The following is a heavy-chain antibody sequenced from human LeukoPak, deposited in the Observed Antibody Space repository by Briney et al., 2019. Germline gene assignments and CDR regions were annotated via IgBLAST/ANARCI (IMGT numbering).Heavy chain of an antibody. Sequence: GGSLRLSCAASGFTFSSYAMSWVRQAPGKGLEWVSAINGSGGSTYYADSVKGRFTISRDNSKNTLYLQMNSQRAEDTAVYYCAKDEEQWLPFDYWGQGTLVTVSS. CDR2: INGSGGST. CDR1: GFTFSSYA. CDR3: AKDEEQWLPFDY. J-gene: IGHJ4*02. D-gene: IGHD6-19*01. V-gene: IGHV3-23*01.